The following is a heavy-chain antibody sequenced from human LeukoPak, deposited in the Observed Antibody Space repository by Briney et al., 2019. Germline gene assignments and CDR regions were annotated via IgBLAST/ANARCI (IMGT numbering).Heavy chain of an antibody. Sequence: PGGSLRLSCAASGFTFSSYEMNWVRQAPGKGLEGVSYISSSGSTIYYADSVQGRFTISRDNAKNSLYLQMNSLRAEDTAVYYCARLSGSRDYWGQGTLVTVSS. D-gene: IGHD2-2*01. CDR2: ISSSGSTI. CDR1: GFTFSSYE. J-gene: IGHJ4*02. V-gene: IGHV3-48*03. CDR3: ARLSGSRDY.